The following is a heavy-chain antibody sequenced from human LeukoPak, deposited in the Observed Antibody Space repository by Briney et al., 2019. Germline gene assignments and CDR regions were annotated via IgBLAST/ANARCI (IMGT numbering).Heavy chain of an antibody. J-gene: IGHJ5*02. CDR3: ARVAGGRYCSSTSCYMRGWFDP. CDR2: IIPIFGTS. V-gene: IGHV1-69*13. D-gene: IGHD2-2*02. Sequence: SVKVSCKASGGTFSSYAISWVRQAPGQGLEWMGGIIPIFGTSIYAQKFQGRVTVTADESTSTAYMELSSLRSEDTAVYYCARVAGGRYCSSTSCYMRGWFDPWGQGTLVTVSS. CDR1: GGTFSSYA.